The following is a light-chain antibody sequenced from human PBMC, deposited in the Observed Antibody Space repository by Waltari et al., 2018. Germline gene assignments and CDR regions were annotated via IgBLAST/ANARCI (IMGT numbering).Light chain of an antibody. V-gene: IGLV2-18*02. J-gene: IGLJ2*01. CDR1: SSDAGSYNR. Sequence: QSALTQPPSVSGSPGQSVTIPCTGTSSDAGSYNRVSWYQQPPRTAPKLMIYEVSNRPSGVPDRFSGSKSGNTAFLTISGLQAEDEADYYCSSYTSSSTPVFGGGTKLTVL. CDR3: SSYTSSSTPV. CDR2: EVS.